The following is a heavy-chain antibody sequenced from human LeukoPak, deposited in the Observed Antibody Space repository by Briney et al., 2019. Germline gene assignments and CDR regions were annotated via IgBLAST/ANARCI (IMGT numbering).Heavy chain of an antibody. D-gene: IGHD5-12*01. J-gene: IGHJ4*02. CDR1: GGSISSSSYY. Sequence: SETLSLTCTVSGGSISSSSYYWGWIHQPPGKGLEWIGSIYYSGSTYYNPSLKSRVTISVDTSKNQFSLKLSSVTAADTAVYYCARDDSGYDSYFDYWGQGTLVTVSS. CDR2: IYYSGST. CDR3: ARDDSGYDSYFDY. V-gene: IGHV4-39*07.